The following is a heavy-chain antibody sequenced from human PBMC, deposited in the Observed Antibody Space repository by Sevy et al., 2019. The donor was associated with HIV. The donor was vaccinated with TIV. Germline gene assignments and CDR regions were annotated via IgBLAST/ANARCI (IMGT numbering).Heavy chain of an antibody. CDR3: AKGRKAGSSATYFDS. J-gene: IGHJ4*02. D-gene: IGHD6-19*01. CDR2: ITWNSGNI. CDR1: GFIFEDFA. Sequence: GGSLRLPCAVSGFIFEDFAMHWVRQVPGRGLEWVAHITWNSGNIDYAGSVKGRFTISRDNAKRSLYLEMNSLTGEDTAFYYCAKGRKAGSSATYFDSWGQGTMVTVSS. V-gene: IGHV3-9*01.